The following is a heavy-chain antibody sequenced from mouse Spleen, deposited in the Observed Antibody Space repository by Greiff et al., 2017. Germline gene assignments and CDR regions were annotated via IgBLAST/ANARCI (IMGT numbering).Heavy chain of an antibody. V-gene: IGHV5-6*01. J-gene: IGHJ1*03. CDR1: GFTFSSYG. D-gene: IGHD2-1*01. Sequence: EVQVVESGGDLVKPGGSLKLSCAASGFTFSSYGMSWVRQTPDKRLEWVATISSGGSYTYYPDSVKGRFTISRDNAKNTLYLQMSSLKSEDTAMYYCARGGGNFWYFDVWGTGTTVTVSS. CDR2: ISSGGSYT. CDR3: ARGGGNFWYFDV.